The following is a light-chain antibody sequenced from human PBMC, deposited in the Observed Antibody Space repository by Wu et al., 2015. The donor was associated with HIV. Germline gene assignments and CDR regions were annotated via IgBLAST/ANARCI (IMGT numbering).Light chain of an antibody. CDR1: QDISFY. V-gene: IGKV1-9*01. CDR2: AAS. J-gene: IGKJ1*01. CDR3: QQHNNYPRT. Sequence: DIQLTQSPSFLSASVGDRVTITCRASQDISFYLAWYQQKPGEAPQLLIYAASTLQSAIPSRFSGSGSGTEFTLTISSLQPEDFATYYCQQHNNYPRTFGQGTKVEXK.